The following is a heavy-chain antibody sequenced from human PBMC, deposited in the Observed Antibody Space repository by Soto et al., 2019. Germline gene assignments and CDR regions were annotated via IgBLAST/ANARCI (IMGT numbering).Heavy chain of an antibody. D-gene: IGHD3-3*01. CDR3: ARKRWSGYYTVGYRYYYGMDV. J-gene: IGHJ6*02. CDR2: IIPIFGTA. Sequence: SVKVSCKASGGTFSSYAISWVRQAPGQGLEWMGGIIPIFGTANYAQKFQGRVTITADKSTSTAYMELSSLRSEDTAVYHCARKRWSGYYTVGYRYYYGMDVWGQGTTVTVSS. CDR1: GGTFSSYA. V-gene: IGHV1-69*06.